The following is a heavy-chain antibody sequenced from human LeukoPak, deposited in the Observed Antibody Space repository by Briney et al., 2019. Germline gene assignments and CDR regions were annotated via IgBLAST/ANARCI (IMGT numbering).Heavy chain of an antibody. V-gene: IGHV3-30*02. CDR2: IWYGGSNK. CDR1: GFTFSSYA. D-gene: IGHD6-13*01. CDR3: AKDRSVSSYASDYMDV. Sequence: GGSLRLSCAASGFTFSSYAMSWVRQAPGKGLEWVAVIWYGGSNKYYADSVKGRFTISRDNSKNTLYLQMNSLRAEDTAVYYCAKDRSVSSYASDYMDVWGKGTTVTVSS. J-gene: IGHJ6*03.